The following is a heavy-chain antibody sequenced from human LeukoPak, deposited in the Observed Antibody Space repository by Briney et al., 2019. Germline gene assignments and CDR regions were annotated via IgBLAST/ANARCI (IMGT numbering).Heavy chain of an antibody. Sequence: GGSLRLSCAASGFTFNNYNINWVRQAPGKGLEWVSSISSSSSYIYYADSVKGRFTTSRDNAKNSVYLQMNSLRAEDTAVYYCAKPVPAYYYDSSGLPLWGQGTLVTVSS. CDR3: AKPVPAYYYDSSGLPL. D-gene: IGHD3-22*01. CDR1: GFTFNNYN. J-gene: IGHJ4*02. V-gene: IGHV3-21*01. CDR2: ISSSSSYI.